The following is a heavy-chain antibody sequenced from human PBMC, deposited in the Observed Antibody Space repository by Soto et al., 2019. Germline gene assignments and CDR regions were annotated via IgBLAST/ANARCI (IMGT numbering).Heavy chain of an antibody. D-gene: IGHD3-3*01. Sequence: EVLLLESGGGLVQSGGSLRLSCAVSGFRFSSYAMTWVRQSPGKGLEWVSSITTAGTSIYYADNVRGRFTISRDNAKNTLFLQMNSLRAEDTAKYYGVRDPRALDSYWGQGTQVTVSS. CDR2: ITTAGTSI. CDR1: GFRFSSYA. CDR3: VRDPRALDSY. J-gene: IGHJ4*02. V-gene: IGHV3-23*01.